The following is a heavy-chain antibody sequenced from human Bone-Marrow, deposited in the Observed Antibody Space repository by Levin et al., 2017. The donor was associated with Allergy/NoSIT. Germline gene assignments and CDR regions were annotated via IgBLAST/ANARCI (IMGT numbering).Heavy chain of an antibody. CDR1: GFTVSSNH. Sequence: HGESLKISCAASGFTVSSNHMSWVRQAPGKGLEWVSLIYSGGRGYYADSVRGRFTISRDNSKNTLYLQLNSLRAEDTAVYYCAIYGSGNDYSAFDIWGQGTMVTVSS. D-gene: IGHD3-10*01. V-gene: IGHV3-53*01. J-gene: IGHJ3*02. CDR3: AIYGSGNDYSAFDI. CDR2: IYSGGRG.